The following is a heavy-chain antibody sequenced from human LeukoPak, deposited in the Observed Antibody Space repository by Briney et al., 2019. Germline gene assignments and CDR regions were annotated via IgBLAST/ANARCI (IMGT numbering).Heavy chain of an antibody. CDR3: ARDQGLLVVAGRFGY. CDR2: IYYDGSNI. D-gene: IGHD6-19*01. Sequence: GGSLRLSCAASEFTFTTYGMHWVRQAPGKGLEWVAFIYYDGSNIYYADYVKGRFTISRDISKNTLYLQMDSLRAEDTAVYYCARDQGLLVVAGRFGYWGQGTLVTVSS. V-gene: IGHV3-33*01. CDR1: EFTFTTYG. J-gene: IGHJ4*02.